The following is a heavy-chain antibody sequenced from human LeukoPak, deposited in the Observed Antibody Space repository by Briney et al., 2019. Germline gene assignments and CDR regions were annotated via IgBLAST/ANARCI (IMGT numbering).Heavy chain of an antibody. J-gene: IGHJ3*02. Sequence: GGSLRLSCAASGFTCSRYSMNWVRQAPGKGLEWVSSISISSSYIYYADSVKGRFTMSRDNAKNSLYLQVNSLRAEDTAVYYCARGSRLGVVERGAFDIWGQGTMVTVSS. CDR1: GFTCSRYS. D-gene: IGHD3-3*01. V-gene: IGHV3-21*01. CDR2: ISISSSYI. CDR3: ARGSRLGVVERGAFDI.